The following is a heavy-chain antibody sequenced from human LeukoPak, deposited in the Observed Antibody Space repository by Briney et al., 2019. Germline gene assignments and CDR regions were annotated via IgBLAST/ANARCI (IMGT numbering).Heavy chain of an antibody. CDR2: IYTSGST. CDR3: AGEYCSGGSCHFDY. D-gene: IGHD2-15*01. CDR1: GGSISSYY. Sequence: SETLSLTCTVSGGSISSYYWSWIRQPAGKGLEWIGRIYTSGSTNYNPSLKSRVTISVDTSKNQFSLKLSSVTAADTAVYYCAGEYCSGGSCHFDYWGQGTLVTVSS. V-gene: IGHV4-4*07. J-gene: IGHJ4*02.